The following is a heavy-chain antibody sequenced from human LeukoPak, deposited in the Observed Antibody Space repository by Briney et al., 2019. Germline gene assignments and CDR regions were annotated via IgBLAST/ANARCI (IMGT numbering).Heavy chain of an antibody. CDR2: INHSGST. J-gene: IGHJ4*02. Sequence: SSETLSLTCAVSGGSISSGGYSWSWIRQPPGKGLEWIGEINHSGSTNYNPSLKSRVTMSVDTSKNQFSLKLSSVTAADTAVYYCASPHPSKYSSSYYGFDYWGQGTLVTVSS. CDR3: ASPHPSKYSSSYYGFDY. CDR1: GGSISSGGYS. D-gene: IGHD6-13*01. V-gene: IGHV4-34*01.